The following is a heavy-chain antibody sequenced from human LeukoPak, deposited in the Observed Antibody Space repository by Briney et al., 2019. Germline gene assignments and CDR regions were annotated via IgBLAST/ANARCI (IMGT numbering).Heavy chain of an antibody. Sequence: SVNVSCTASGGTFSSYAISWVRQAPGQGLEWMGGIIPIFGTANYAQKFQGRVTITADESTSTAYMELSSLRSEDTAVYYCARNGGSGSYYREYNWFDPWGQGTLVTVSS. V-gene: IGHV1-69*13. CDR2: IIPIFGTA. CDR3: ARNGGSGSYYREYNWFDP. D-gene: IGHD3-10*01. J-gene: IGHJ5*02. CDR1: GGTFSSYA.